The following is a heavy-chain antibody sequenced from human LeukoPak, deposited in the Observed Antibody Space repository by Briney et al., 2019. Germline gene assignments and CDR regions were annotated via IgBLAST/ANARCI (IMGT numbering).Heavy chain of an antibody. D-gene: IGHD6-13*01. CDR1: GFTFSSYW. Sequence: GGSLRLSCAASGFTFSSYWMHWVRQAPGKGLVWVSRIYSDGSSTSYADSVKGRFTISRDNAKNTLYLQMNSLRAEDTAVYYCAREFSSSWYYFDSWGQGTLVTVSS. V-gene: IGHV3-74*01. CDR3: AREFSSSWYYFDS. CDR2: IYSDGSST. J-gene: IGHJ4*02.